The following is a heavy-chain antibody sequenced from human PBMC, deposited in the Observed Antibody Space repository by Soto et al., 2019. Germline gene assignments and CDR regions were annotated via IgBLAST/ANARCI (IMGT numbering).Heavy chain of an antibody. CDR3: ARVPYDTTGYYAF. J-gene: IGHJ4*02. Sequence: QVRLVQSGAEVKKPGASVSISCKTSGFTFTTYYIHWVRQAPGQGLEWMGMIDPSGGSTTYAQKFQGRITMTSDMSTSTVYMEFSSLRSEDTAVYYCARVPYDTTGYYAFWGQGTLVTVSS. D-gene: IGHD3-22*01. CDR1: GFTFTTYY. V-gene: IGHV1-46*01. CDR2: IDPSGGST.